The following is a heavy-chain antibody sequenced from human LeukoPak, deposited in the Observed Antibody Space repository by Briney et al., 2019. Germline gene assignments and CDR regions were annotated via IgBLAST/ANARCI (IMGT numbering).Heavy chain of an antibody. J-gene: IGHJ4*02. CDR2: SKNKANSYTT. CDR1: GFNFSDHY. V-gene: IGHV3-72*01. CDR3: TRRVFGGNCYYDF. D-gene: IGHD4-23*01. Sequence: GSLRLSCAGSGFNFSDHYLDWVRQAPGKGLEWVGRSKNKANSYTTDYAASVKGRFTISRDDSKNSLFLQMSSLKTEDTAAYYCTRRVFGGNCYYDFWGQGTLVTVSS.